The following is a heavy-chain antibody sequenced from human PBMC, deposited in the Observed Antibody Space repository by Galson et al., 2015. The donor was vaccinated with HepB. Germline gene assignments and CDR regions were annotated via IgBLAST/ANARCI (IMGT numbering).Heavy chain of an antibody. Sequence: SLRLSCAASGFTFSSYAMHWVRQAPGKGLEWVAVISYDGSNKYYADSVKGRFTISRDNSKNTLYLQMNSLRAEDTAVYYCARARRRTLAAALDYWGQGTLVTVSS. CDR1: GFTFSSYA. D-gene: IGHD6-13*01. V-gene: IGHV3-30-3*01. J-gene: IGHJ4*02. CDR3: ARARRRTLAAALDY. CDR2: ISYDGSNK.